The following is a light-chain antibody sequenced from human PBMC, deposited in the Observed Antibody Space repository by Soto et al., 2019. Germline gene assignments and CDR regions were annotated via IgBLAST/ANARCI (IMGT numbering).Light chain of an antibody. J-gene: IGLJ2*01. Sequence: SALTQPASVSGSPGQSITISCTGTSSDVGAYDYVSWYQQHPDKAPKLMIYEVSNRPSGVSNRFSGSKSVNPATLTISGLQADDEADYYCISYTSSSTRVFGAGTKLTVL. V-gene: IGLV2-14*03. CDR1: SSDVGAYDY. CDR2: EVS. CDR3: ISYTSSSTRV.